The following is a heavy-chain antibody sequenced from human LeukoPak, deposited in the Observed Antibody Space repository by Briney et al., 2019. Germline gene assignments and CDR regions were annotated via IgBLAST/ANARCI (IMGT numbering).Heavy chain of an antibody. D-gene: IGHD5-18*01. V-gene: IGHV3-30*18. Sequence: GRSLRLSCAASGFTFSSYGMHWVRQAPGKGLEWVAVISYDGSDKYSADSVKGRFTISRDNSKNTLYLQMNSLRAEDTAVYYCAKNAHYQGYSYGGIDYWGQGTLVTVSS. CDR2: ISYDGSDK. CDR1: GFTFSSYG. CDR3: AKNAHYQGYSYGGIDY. J-gene: IGHJ4*02.